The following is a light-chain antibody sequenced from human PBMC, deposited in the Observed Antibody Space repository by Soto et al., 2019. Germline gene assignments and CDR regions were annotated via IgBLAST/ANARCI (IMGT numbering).Light chain of an antibody. Sequence: QSALTQPASVSGSPGQSITISCTGTSSDVGGYNYVSWYQQHPGKAPKLMFYEVSNRPSGVSNRFSGSKSGNTASLTISGLQAEDEADYYCSSYTSSSTLGVVFGGGTKVTVL. J-gene: IGLJ2*01. V-gene: IGLV2-14*01. CDR3: SSYTSSSTLGVV. CDR1: SSDVGGYNY. CDR2: EVS.